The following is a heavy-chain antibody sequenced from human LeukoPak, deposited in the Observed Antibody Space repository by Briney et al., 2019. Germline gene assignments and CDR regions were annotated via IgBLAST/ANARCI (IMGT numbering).Heavy chain of an antibody. J-gene: IGHJ5*02. CDR2: ISAYNGNT. V-gene: IGHV1-18*01. CDR1: GYTFTSYG. CDR3: ARDILGYCSGGSCAGFDP. Sequence: ASVKVSCTASGYTFTSYGISWVRQAPGQGLEWMGWISAYNGNTNYAQKLQGRVTMTTDTSTSTAYMELRSLRSDDTAVYYCARDILGYCSGGSCAGFDPWGQGTLVTVSS. D-gene: IGHD2-15*01.